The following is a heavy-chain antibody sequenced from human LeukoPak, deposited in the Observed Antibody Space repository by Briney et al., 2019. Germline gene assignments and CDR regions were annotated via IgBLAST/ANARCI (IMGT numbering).Heavy chain of an antibody. CDR3: AREAGAGTLPFDY. D-gene: IGHD6-13*01. CDR2: IKQDGSEK. CDR1: GFTFSSYW. J-gene: IGHJ4*02. Sequence: GGSLRLSCAASGFTFSSYWMSWVRQAPGKGLEWVANIKQDGSEKYYVDSVKGRFTISRDNAKNSLYLQMNSLRAEDTAAYYCAREAGAGTLPFDYWGQGTLVTVSS. V-gene: IGHV3-7*01.